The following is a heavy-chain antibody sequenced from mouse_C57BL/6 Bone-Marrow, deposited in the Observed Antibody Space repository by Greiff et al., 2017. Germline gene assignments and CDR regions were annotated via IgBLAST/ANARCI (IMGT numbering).Heavy chain of an antibody. CDR3: ANDSRGGFAY. J-gene: IGHJ3*01. V-gene: IGHV1-7*01. CDR2: INPSSGYT. CDR1: GYTFTSYW. D-gene: IGHD2-4*01. Sequence: VQGVESGAELVKPGASVKLSCKASGYTFTSYWMHWVKQRPGQGLEWIGYINPSSGYTKYNQKFKDKATLTADKSSSTAYMQLSRLTYEDSAVDYCANDSRGGFAYWGQGTLVTVSA.